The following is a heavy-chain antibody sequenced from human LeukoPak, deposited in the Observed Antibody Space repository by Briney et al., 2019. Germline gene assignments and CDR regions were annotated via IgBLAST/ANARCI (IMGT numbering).Heavy chain of an antibody. CDR3: AAEDAFWSGSVRFDP. J-gene: IGHJ5*02. CDR1: GYTFTGYY. D-gene: IGHD3-3*01. V-gene: IGHV1-2*02. CDR2: INPNSGGT. Sequence: GASVKVSCKASGYTFTGYYMHWVRQAPGQGLEWMGWINPNSGGTNYAQKFQGRVTMTRDTSISTAYMELSRLRSDDTAVYYCAAEDAFWSGSVRFDPWGQGTLVTVSS.